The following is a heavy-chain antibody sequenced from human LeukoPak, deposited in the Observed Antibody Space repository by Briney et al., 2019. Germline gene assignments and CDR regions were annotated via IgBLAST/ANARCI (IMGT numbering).Heavy chain of an antibody. Sequence: GGSLGLSCAASGFTFSSYGMSWVRQAPGKGLEWVSTISGSGGTTYYADSVKGRFTISRDNSKNTLYLQMNTLRAEDTAVYYCAKPARTDAFDIWGQGTMVTVSS. CDR3: AKPARTDAFDI. CDR1: GFTFSSYG. D-gene: IGHD1-14*01. CDR2: ISGSGGTT. J-gene: IGHJ3*02. V-gene: IGHV3-23*01.